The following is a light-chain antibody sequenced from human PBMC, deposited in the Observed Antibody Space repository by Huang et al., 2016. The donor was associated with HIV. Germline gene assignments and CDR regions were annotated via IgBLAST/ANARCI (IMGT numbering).Light chain of an antibody. CDR1: QSIGTY. Sequence: EIVLTQSPVTLSLSPGDRATLSCRASQSIGTYLAWYQQKSGQAPRLLIYDVSNRAAGVPARFIASGSATDFTLTIASLDPDDFAIYHCQQRSKWPLTFGGGTKVEMK. J-gene: IGKJ4*01. V-gene: IGKV3-11*01. CDR3: QQRSKWPLT. CDR2: DVS.